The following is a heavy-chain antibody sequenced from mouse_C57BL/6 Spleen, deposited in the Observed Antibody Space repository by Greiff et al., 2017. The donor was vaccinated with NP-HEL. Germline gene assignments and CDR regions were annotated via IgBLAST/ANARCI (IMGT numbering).Heavy chain of an antibody. V-gene: IGHV1-22*01. D-gene: IGHD1-1*01. CDR1: GYTFTDYN. CDR3: ARSYGSNPGYFDV. Sequence: VQLKESGPELVKPGASVKMSCKASGYTFTDYNMHWVKQSHGKSLEWIGYINPNNGGTSYNQKFKGKATLTVNKSSSTAYMELRSLTSEDSAVYYCARSYGSNPGYFDVWGTGTTVTVSS. J-gene: IGHJ1*03. CDR2: INPNNGGT.